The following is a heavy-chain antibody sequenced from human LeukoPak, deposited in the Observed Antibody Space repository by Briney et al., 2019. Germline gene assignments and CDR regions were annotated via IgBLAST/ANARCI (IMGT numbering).Heavy chain of an antibody. V-gene: IGHV4-39*07. CDR2: ISYSRDT. J-gene: IGHJ5*02. Sequence: PSETLSLTCTVSGGSISSSSHYWGWIRQPPGKGLEWIGSISYSRDTYYNPSLKSRVTISVDTSKNQFSLNLSSVTAADTAVYYCARDSIFYDSSGYINHWGQGTLVTVSS. CDR3: ARDSIFYDSSGYINH. D-gene: IGHD3-22*01. CDR1: GGSISSSSHY.